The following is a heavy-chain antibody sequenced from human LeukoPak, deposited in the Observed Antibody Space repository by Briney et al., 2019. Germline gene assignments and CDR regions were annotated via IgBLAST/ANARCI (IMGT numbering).Heavy chain of an antibody. J-gene: IGHJ5*02. CDR1: GGSISSGGYS. V-gene: IGHV4-61*08. D-gene: IGHD4-17*01. CDR3: ARTTVHGWLDP. Sequence: PSETLSLTCAVSGGSISSGGYSWSWIRQPPGKGLEWIGYIYYSGSTNYNPSLKSRVTISVDTSKNQFSLKLSSVTAADTAVYYCARTTVHGWLDPWGQGTLVTVSS. CDR2: IYYSGST.